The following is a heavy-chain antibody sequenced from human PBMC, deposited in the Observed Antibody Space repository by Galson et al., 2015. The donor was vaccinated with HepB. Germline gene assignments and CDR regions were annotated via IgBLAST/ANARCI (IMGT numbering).Heavy chain of an antibody. CDR3: ARRPPYGDYAPFDY. V-gene: IGHV6-1*01. Sequence: CAISGDSVSGNGAWNWIRQSPSRGLEWLGRTYYRSKWYTDYAVSVKGRITFTQDTSKNQFSLHLNSVTLEDTAVYYCARRPPYGDYAPFDYWGQGTLVTVSS. J-gene: IGHJ4*02. CDR1: GDSVSGNGA. CDR2: TYYRSKWYT. D-gene: IGHD4-17*01.